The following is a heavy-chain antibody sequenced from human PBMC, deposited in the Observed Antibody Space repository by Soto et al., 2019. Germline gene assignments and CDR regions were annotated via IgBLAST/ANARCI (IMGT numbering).Heavy chain of an antibody. CDR3: ARATTTVTTRPTLGY. V-gene: IGHV3-74*01. Sequence: EVQLVESGGGLIQPGGSLRLSCAASGFTFSSYWMHWVRQTPGKGLVWVSRIDREGSDTAYADSVKGRFTISRDNAKNTLYLQMNSLRAEDTAVYYCARATTTVTTRPTLGYWGHGTLVTVSS. CDR2: IDREGSDT. D-gene: IGHD4-17*01. J-gene: IGHJ4*01. CDR1: GFTFSSYW.